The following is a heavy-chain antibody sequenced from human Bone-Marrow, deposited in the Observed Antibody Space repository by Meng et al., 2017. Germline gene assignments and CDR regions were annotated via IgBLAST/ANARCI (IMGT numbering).Heavy chain of an antibody. Sequence: GESLKISCAASGFTFSSYAMHWVRQAPGKGLEWVAVISYDGSNKYYADSVKGRFTISRENSKNTLYLQMNSLRAEDTAVYYCARPNYYDSSGAFDIWGQGTMVTVSS. CDR1: GFTFSSYA. J-gene: IGHJ3*02. CDR3: ARPNYYDSSGAFDI. D-gene: IGHD3-22*01. CDR2: ISYDGSNK. V-gene: IGHV3-30*01.